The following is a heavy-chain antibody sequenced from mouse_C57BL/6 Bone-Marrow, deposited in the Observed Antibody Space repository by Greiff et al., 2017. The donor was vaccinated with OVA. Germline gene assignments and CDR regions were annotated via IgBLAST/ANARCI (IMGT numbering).Heavy chain of an antibody. V-gene: IGHV1-64*01. CDR3: AREGDYDGVAY. D-gene: IGHD2-4*01. CDR1: GYTFTSYW. Sequence: QVQLKQSGAELVKPGASVKLSCKASGYTFTSYWMHWVKQRPGQGLEWIGMIHPNSGSTNYNEKFKSKATLTVDKSSSTAYMQLSSLTSEDSAVYYCAREGDYDGVAYWGQGTLVTVSA. CDR2: IHPNSGST. J-gene: IGHJ3*01.